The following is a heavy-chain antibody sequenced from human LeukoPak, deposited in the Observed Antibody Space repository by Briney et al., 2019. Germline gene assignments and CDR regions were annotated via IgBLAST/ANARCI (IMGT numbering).Heavy chain of an antibody. Sequence: PSETLSLTCTVSGDSISSSSYYWGWIRQPPGKGLEWIGSIFYSGSSYYNPSLKSRLTISVDTSKNQFSLKVTPVTAADTAVYYSARLGKSGMTTVTTRAFDIWGQGTVVTASS. J-gene: IGHJ3*02. CDR1: GDSISSSSYY. CDR2: IFYSGSS. CDR3: ARLGKSGMTTVTTRAFDI. D-gene: IGHD4-17*01. V-gene: IGHV4-39*01.